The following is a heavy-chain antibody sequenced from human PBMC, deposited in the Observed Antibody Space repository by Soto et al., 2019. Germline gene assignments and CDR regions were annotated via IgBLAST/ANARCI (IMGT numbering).Heavy chain of an antibody. CDR2: IYYSGST. D-gene: IGHD3-9*01. J-gene: IGHJ5*02. CDR3: ARDHRGYDILTGYYNNWFDP. CDR1: GGSISSYY. Sequence: PSETLSLTCTVSGGSISSYYWSWIRQPPGKGLEWIGYIYYSGSTNYNPSLKSRVTISVDTSKNQFSLKLSSVTAADTAVYYCARDHRGYDILTGYYNNWFDPWGQGTLVTVS. V-gene: IGHV4-59*01.